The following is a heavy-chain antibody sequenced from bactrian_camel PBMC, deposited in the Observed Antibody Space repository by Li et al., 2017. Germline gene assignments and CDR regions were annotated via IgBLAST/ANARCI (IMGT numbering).Heavy chain of an antibody. J-gene: IGHJ4*01. Sequence: VQLVESAGGSAQAGGSLRLSCQWSGKVDFGHCMGWARQVPGKERKGIAAIDTAGNTNYAVSVKGRFTISQDNAKETLYLQMNSLQPGDTAMYYCAADQVLGPLVAVGYNYWGQGTQVTVS. CDR2: IDTAGNT. V-gene: IGHV3S53*01. D-gene: IGHD3*01. CDR3: AADQVLGPLVAVGYNY. CDR1: GKVDFGHC.